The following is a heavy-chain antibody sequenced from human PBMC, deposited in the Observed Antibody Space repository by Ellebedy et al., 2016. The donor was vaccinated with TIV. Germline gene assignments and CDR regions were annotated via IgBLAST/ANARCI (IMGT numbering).Heavy chain of an antibody. D-gene: IGHD3-22*01. CDR1: GFRFSSYG. J-gene: IGHJ6*02. CDR3: AKGVYDSSLSGLDV. Sequence: GESLKISXAASGFRFSSYGMHWVRQAPGKGLEWVAVISSDGSDKYYADSVKGRFTISRDNSKNTLYLQMNNLRAEDTAVYYCAKGVYDSSLSGLDVWGQGTTVTVSS. V-gene: IGHV3-30*18. CDR2: ISSDGSDK.